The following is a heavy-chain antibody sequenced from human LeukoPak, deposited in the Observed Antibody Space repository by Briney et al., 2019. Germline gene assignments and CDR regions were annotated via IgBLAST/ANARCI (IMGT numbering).Heavy chain of an antibody. Sequence: GASVKVSCKASGGTFSSYAISWVRQAPGQGLEWMGRIIPIFGTANYAQKFQGRVTITTDESTSTAYMELSSLRSEDTGVYYCARDISLGYSSGWYWGSFDYWGQGTLVTVSS. CDR3: ARDISLGYSSGWYWGSFDY. CDR1: GGTFSSYA. CDR2: IIPIFGTA. J-gene: IGHJ4*02. D-gene: IGHD6-19*01. V-gene: IGHV1-69*05.